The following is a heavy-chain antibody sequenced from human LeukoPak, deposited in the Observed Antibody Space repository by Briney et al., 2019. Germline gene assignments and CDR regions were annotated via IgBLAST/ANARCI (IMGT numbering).Heavy chain of an antibody. CDR3: AKDMNDILTGSPAIDI. Sequence: GRSLRLSCAASGFTFDKYAMHWVRQAPGKGLEWVSGIGWNGNNIGYADSVKGRFTISRDNAKNSLYLQMSSLRAEDTALYYCAKDMNDILTGSPAIDIWGQGTMVTVSS. CDR1: GFTFDKYA. CDR2: IGWNGNNI. D-gene: IGHD3-9*01. V-gene: IGHV3-9*01. J-gene: IGHJ3*02.